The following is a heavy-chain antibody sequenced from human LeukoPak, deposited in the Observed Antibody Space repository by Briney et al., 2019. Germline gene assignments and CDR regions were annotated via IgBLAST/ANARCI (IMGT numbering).Heavy chain of an antibody. CDR2: INHSGST. CDR1: GGSFSGYY. CDR3: ARGIAAASPY. V-gene: IGHV4-34*01. Sequence: SETLSLTCAVYGGSFSGYYWSWIRQPPGEGLEWIGEINHSGSTNYNPSLKSRVTISVDTSKNQFSLKLSSVTAADTAVYYCARGIAAASPYWGQGTLVTVSS. D-gene: IGHD6-13*01. J-gene: IGHJ4*02.